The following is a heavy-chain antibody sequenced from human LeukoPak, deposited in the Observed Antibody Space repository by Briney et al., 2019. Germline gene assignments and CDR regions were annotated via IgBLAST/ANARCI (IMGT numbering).Heavy chain of an antibody. CDR1: GGSFSGYY. D-gene: IGHD6-13*01. CDR3: ARGGRAAAGEYYFDY. Sequence: SETLSVTCAVYGGSFSGYYWSWIRQPPGKGLEWIGEINHSGSTNYNPSLKSRVTISVYTSKNQFSLKLSSVTAADTAVYYCARGGRAAAGEYYFDYWGQGTLVTVSS. V-gene: IGHV4-34*01. J-gene: IGHJ4*02. CDR2: INHSGST.